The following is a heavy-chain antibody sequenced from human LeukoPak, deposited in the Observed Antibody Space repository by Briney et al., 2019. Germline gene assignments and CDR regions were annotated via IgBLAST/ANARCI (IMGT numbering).Heavy chain of an antibody. J-gene: IGHJ4*02. CDR1: GYTFTSNY. CDR3: AREESDYNFWSGGDF. V-gene: IGHV1-46*01. CDR2: INLSNGGR. D-gene: IGHD3-3*01. Sequence: ASVKVSCKASGYTFTSNYMHWVRHAPGQGLEWMGIINLSNGGRRYAQKFQGRVTMTRDTSTSTVYMELSSLRSEHTAVYYCAREESDYNFWSGGDFWGQGTLVTASS.